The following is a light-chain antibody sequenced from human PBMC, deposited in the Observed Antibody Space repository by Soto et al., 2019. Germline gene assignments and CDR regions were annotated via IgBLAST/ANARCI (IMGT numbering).Light chain of an antibody. J-gene: IGKJ4*01. Sequence: DIQMTQSPSSLSASVGDRVTITCQASHDITNYLNWYQYKPGKAPKLLIYDASNLETGVPSRFSGSGSGTDFTFTISSLQPEDIATYYCQQYDNLPLTFGGGTKVDIK. CDR3: QQYDNLPLT. CDR1: HDITNY. CDR2: DAS. V-gene: IGKV1-33*01.